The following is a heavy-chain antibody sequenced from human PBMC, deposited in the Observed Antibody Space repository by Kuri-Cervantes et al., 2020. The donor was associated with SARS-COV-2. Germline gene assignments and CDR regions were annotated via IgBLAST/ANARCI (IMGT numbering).Heavy chain of an antibody. Sequence: SETLSLTCAVYGGSFSGYYRSWIRQPPGKGLEWIGEINHSGSTNYNPSLKSRVTISVDTSKNQFSLKLSSVTAADTAVYYCARLGVGYYGSGSYYNQWGQGTLVTVSS. J-gene: IGHJ4*02. CDR2: INHSGST. D-gene: IGHD3-10*01. CDR1: GGSFSGYY. V-gene: IGHV4-34*01. CDR3: ARLGVGYYGSGSYYNQ.